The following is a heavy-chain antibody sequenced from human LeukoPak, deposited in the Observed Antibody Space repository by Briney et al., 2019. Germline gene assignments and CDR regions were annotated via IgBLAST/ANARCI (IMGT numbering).Heavy chain of an antibody. Sequence: ASVKVSCKASGYSFTGYYMHWVRQAPGQGPEWMGWINPDSGGTKYAQKFQGRVTITRDTSISTAYMELSRLRSDDTAIYYCARAYTYYDFWSGYYTNYYYYYMDVWGKGTTVTISS. CDR2: INPDSGGT. CDR1: GYSFTGYY. CDR3: ARAYTYYDFWSGYYTNYYYYYMDV. J-gene: IGHJ6*03. D-gene: IGHD3-3*01. V-gene: IGHV1-2*02.